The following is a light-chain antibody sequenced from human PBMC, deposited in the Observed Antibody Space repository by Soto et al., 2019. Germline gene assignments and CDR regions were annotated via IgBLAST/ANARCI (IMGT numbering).Light chain of an antibody. J-gene: IGLJ2*01. CDR3: AAWDDSLSGVV. V-gene: IGLV1-47*01. Sequence: QSVLTQAPSESGTPGQRVTISCSGSTSNIGSNYVYWFQQFPGTAPKLLIYRNNERPSGVPDRFSGSKSGTSASLAISGLRSEDEADYYCAAWDDSLSGVVFGGGTKLTVL. CDR2: RNN. CDR1: TSNIGSNY.